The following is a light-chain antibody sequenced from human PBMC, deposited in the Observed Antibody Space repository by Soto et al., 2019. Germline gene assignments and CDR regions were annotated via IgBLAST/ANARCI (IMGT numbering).Light chain of an antibody. Sequence: EIVLTQSPGTLSLSPGERATLSCRASQSVSSSYLAWYQQKPGQAPRLLIYGASSRATGIPDRFSGSGSVTDYTLTISRMEPEDFAVYYWQQYCISPPRTFGQGTKLDIK. V-gene: IGKV3-20*01. CDR3: QQYCISPPRT. CDR2: GAS. CDR1: QSVSSSY. J-gene: IGKJ2*01.